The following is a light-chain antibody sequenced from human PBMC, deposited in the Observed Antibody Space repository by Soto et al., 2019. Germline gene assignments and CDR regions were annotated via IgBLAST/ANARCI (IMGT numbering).Light chain of an antibody. J-gene: IGKJ1*01. V-gene: IGKV1-5*01. Sequence: DIPMTQSPSTLSASVGDRVTITCRASQSISSWLAWYQQKPGKAPKLLIYDASSLESGVPSRFSGSGSGTEFTLTISSLQPDDFATYYCQQYNRATFGQGTKVEIK. CDR1: QSISSW. CDR2: DAS. CDR3: QQYNRAT.